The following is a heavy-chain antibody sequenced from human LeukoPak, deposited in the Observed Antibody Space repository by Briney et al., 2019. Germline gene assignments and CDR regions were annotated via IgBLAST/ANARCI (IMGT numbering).Heavy chain of an antibody. CDR3: ARVRGPFLTYPDDAFDI. CDR2: IKQDGSEK. V-gene: IGHV3-7*01. Sequence: GGSLRLSCAASGFTFSNYWMNWVRQAPGKALEWVANIKQDGSEKKYVDSVKGRFTISRDNAKNSLYLQMHSLGAEDTAVYYCARVRGPFLTYPDDAFDIWGQGTVVIVSS. J-gene: IGHJ3*02. D-gene: IGHD3-9*01. CDR1: GFTFSNYW.